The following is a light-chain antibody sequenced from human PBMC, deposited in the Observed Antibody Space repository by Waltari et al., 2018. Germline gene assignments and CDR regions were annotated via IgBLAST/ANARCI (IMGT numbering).Light chain of an antibody. CDR1: QSISMY. J-gene: IGKJ2*01. Sequence: DIQMTPSPSSLSASVGDRFTITCRASQSISMYLHWYQQEPGKAPRLLIYSASRLQSGVPSRFSGSGSGTDFTLTITSLQPEDSATYFCQQTYSIPYTFGQGTKLEI. CDR2: SAS. CDR3: QQTYSIPYT. V-gene: IGKV1-39*01.